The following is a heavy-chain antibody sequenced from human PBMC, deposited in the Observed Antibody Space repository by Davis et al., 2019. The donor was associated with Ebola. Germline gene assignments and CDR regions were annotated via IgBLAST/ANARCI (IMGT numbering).Heavy chain of an antibody. V-gene: IGHV3-30*04. CDR3: ARGAYGDYVGGMDV. D-gene: IGHD4-17*01. CDR2: ISYDGSNK. CDR1: GFTFSSYA. Sequence: GGSLRLSCAASGFTFSSYAMHWVRQAPGKGLEWVAVISYDGSNKYYADSVKGRFTISRDNSKNTLYLQMNSLRAEDTAVYYCARGAYGDYVGGMDVWGQGTTVTVSS. J-gene: IGHJ6*02.